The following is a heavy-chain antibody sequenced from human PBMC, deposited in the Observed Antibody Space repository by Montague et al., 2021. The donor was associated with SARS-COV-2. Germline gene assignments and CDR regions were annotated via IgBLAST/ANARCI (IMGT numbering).Heavy chain of an antibody. Sequence: SVRLSCAASGFTFDDYVMHWVRPAPGKGLAWVSGISWNSGSIHYADSVKGRFPISRDNAKNPLYLQMNSLRAEDTALYYCAKDSEPGIEVGGNGMDVWGQGTTVTGSS. J-gene: IGHJ6*02. CDR2: ISWNSGSI. V-gene: IGHV3-9*01. CDR1: GFTFDDYV. D-gene: IGHD6-19*01. CDR3: AKDSEPGIEVGGNGMDV.